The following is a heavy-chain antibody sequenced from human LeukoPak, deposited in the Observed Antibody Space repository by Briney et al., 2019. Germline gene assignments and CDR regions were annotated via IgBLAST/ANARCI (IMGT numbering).Heavy chain of an antibody. CDR3: AKPAYAGYYYYMDV. Sequence: QPGGSLRLSCAASGFKFSGYGMHWVRQAPGKGLEWVSFIRYDGSSKYYADSVKGRFTISRDNSKNTLYVQMNSLRVEDTAVYYCAKPAYAGYYYYMDVWGKGTTVTVSS. J-gene: IGHJ6*03. D-gene: IGHD3-16*01. CDR1: GFKFSGYG. V-gene: IGHV3-30*02. CDR2: IRYDGSSK.